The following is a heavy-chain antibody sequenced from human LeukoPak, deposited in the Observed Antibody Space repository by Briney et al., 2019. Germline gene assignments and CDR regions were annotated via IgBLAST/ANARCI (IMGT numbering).Heavy chain of an antibody. D-gene: IGHD6-19*01. J-gene: IGHJ4*02. CDR2: INPSGGST. V-gene: IGHV1-46*01. Sequence: ASVKVSCKASGYTFTSYYMHWVRQAAGQGLEWMGIINPSGGSTSYALKFQGRVTMTRDTSTSTVYIELSSLRSEDTAVYYCAREDSSGWYVFDYWGQGTLVTVSS. CDR3: AREDSSGWYVFDY. CDR1: GYTFTSYY.